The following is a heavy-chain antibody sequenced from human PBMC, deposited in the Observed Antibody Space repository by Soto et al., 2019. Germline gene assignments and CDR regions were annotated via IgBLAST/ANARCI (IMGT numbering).Heavy chain of an antibody. Sequence: LSLTCTVSGGSITSGAHFWSWIRQHPGKGLEWIGRIYTSGSTNYNPSLKSRVTMSVDTSKNQFSLKLSSVTAADTAVYYCARGSSGWWGARIDYWGHGTLVPVSS. CDR3: ARGSSGWWGARIDY. D-gene: IGHD6-19*01. CDR1: GGSITSGAHF. CDR2: IYTSGST. V-gene: IGHV4-61*02. J-gene: IGHJ4*01.